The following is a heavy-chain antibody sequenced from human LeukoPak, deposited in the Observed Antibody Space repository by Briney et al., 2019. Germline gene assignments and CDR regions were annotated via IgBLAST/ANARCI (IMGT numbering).Heavy chain of an antibody. J-gene: IGHJ4*02. Sequence: GGSLRLSCAASGFTFSSYAMSWVRQAPGKGLEWVSAISGSGGSTYYADSVKGRFTISRDNSKNTLYLQMNSLRAEDTAVYYCAKDRAITICGVGLFDYWGQGTLVTVSS. D-gene: IGHD3-3*01. CDR3: AKDRAITICGVGLFDY. V-gene: IGHV3-23*01. CDR1: GFTFSSYA. CDR2: ISGSGGST.